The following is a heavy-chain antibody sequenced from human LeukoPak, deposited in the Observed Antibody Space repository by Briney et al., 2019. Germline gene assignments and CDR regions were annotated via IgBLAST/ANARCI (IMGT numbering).Heavy chain of an antibody. CDR1: GVSIYSSTYY. J-gene: IGHJ3*01. CDR2: IYYNEDT. Sequence: SETLSLTCTVSGVSIYSSTYYWAWIRQPPGKGLEFIGSIYYNEDTFQNPPLKSRLTISVDTSANQFSLRLSSVTAADTAVYYCARQLAAGNDGFDVWGQGTMVTVFS. D-gene: IGHD2-15*01. CDR3: ARQLAAGNDGFDV. V-gene: IGHV4-39*01.